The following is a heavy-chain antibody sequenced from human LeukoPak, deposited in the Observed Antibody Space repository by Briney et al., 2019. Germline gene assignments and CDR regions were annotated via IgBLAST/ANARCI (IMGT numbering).Heavy chain of an antibody. CDR1: DFTFSDYY. J-gene: IGHJ2*01. CDR3: ARDLGYCSGGSCYQYFDL. CDR2: ISTSGTYT. Sequence: GGSLRLSCAASDFTFSDYYMSWLRQAPGKGQEWASYISTSGTYTNYADSVKGRFTISRDNAKNSLYLQMNSLRAEDTAVYYCARDLGYCSGGSCYQYFDLWGRGTLVTVSS. V-gene: IGHV3-11*05. D-gene: IGHD2-15*01.